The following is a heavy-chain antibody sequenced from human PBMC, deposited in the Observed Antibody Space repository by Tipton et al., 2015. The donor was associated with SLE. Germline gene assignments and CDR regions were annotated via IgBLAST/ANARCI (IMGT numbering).Heavy chain of an antibody. CDR1: GGSISGYY. Sequence: TLSLTCTVSGGSISGYYWTWIRQPPGKGLEWIGYSYYSGSTNYNPSLKSRVNISVDKSKNQFFLKLRSVTAADTAVYYCVAGSSGGAFDIWGQGTMVTVSS. CDR3: VAGSSGGAFDI. D-gene: IGHD6-13*01. J-gene: IGHJ3*02. V-gene: IGHV4-59*01. CDR2: SYYSGST.